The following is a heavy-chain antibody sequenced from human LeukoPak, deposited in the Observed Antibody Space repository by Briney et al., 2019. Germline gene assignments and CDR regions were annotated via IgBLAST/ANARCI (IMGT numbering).Heavy chain of an antibody. Sequence: ASVKVSCKASGYTFTGYYMHWVRQAPGQGLEWMGRINPNSGGTNYAQKFQGRVTMTRDTSLSTAYMELSRLRSDDTAVYYCARDLDSGSYYPFDYWGQGTLVTVSS. J-gene: IGHJ4*02. D-gene: IGHD1-26*01. CDR3: ARDLDSGSYYPFDY. V-gene: IGHV1-2*06. CDR1: GYTFTGYY. CDR2: INPNSGGT.